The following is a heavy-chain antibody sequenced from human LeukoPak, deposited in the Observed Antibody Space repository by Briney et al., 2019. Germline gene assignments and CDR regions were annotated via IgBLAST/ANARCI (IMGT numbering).Heavy chain of an antibody. D-gene: IGHD3-10*01. CDR2: IRNDGSDK. CDR3: AKDRAFGQFLWGNDY. J-gene: IGHJ4*02. Sequence: GGPLRLSCAASGFIFSTYGMHWVRQAPGKGLEWVAFIRNDGSDKYYAVSVKGRFTISRDNSKNTLYLQMNSLGAEDTALYYCAKDRAFGQFLWGNDYWGQGTLVTVSS. V-gene: IGHV3-30*02. CDR1: GFIFSTYG.